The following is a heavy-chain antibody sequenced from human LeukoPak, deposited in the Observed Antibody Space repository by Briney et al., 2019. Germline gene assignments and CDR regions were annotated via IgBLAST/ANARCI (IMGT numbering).Heavy chain of an antibody. CDR3: ARGPYYYGSGRNPNWFDP. V-gene: IGHV4-59*08. CDR2: IYYSGST. J-gene: IGHJ5*02. Sequence: PSETLSLTCTVSGGSISNYYWSWIRQPPGKGLEWIGYIYYSGSTYYNPSLRSRVTISVDTSKNQFSLKLSSVTAADTAVYYCARGPYYYGSGRNPNWFDPWGQGTLVTVSS. D-gene: IGHD3-10*01. CDR1: GGSISNYY.